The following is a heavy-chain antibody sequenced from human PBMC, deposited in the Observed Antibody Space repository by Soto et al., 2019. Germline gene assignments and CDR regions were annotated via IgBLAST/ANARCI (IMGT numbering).Heavy chain of an antibody. V-gene: IGHV1-3*01. CDR3: ASSYSGTYKDCFYP. Sequence: GASVKVSCKASGYSFTNYPIHWVRQAPGQRLEWMGWIHPGNGKTEYARRFQGRVTSSGDTSASTVYMELSSLTSDDTAVYFCASSYSGTYKDCFYPWGQGTLVTVSS. CDR2: IHPGNGKT. D-gene: IGHD1-26*01. J-gene: IGHJ5*02. CDR1: GYSFTNYP.